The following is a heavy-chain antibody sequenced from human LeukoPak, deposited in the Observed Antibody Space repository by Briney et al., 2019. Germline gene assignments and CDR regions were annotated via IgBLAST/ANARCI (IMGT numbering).Heavy chain of an antibody. CDR3: ARGGDCTATTCYALSAFDY. V-gene: IGHV3-48*01. D-gene: IGHD2-2*01. CDR2: ISSRSSST. Sequence: PAGSLRLSCAASGFIFSDYGMNWVRQVPGKGLEWVSFISSRSSSTFYADSVKGRFTISRDSAKNSLDLQMTSLRAEDTAVYYCARGGDCTATTCYALSAFDYWGQGTLVTVSS. J-gene: IGHJ4*02. CDR1: GFIFSDYG.